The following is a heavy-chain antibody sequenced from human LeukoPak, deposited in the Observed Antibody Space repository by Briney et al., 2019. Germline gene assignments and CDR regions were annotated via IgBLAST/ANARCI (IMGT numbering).Heavy chain of an antibody. V-gene: IGHV3-53*04. J-gene: IGHJ6*03. CDR1: GFTVSSNY. CDR3: ARDSSELTYYYYYIDV. Sequence: GGSLRLSCAASGFTVSSNYMSWVREAPGRGLEWVSVVYSGGSTYYADSVKGRYTNSRQNSKNTLHLQMNSVSAEDTAVYYCARDSSELTYYYYYIDVGGKGTTVTVSS. CDR2: VYSGGST. D-gene: IGHD1-7*01.